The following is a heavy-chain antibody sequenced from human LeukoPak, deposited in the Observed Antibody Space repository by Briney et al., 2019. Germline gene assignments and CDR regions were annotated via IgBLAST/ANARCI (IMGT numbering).Heavy chain of an antibody. CDR2: IYYSGST. V-gene: IGHV4-39*01. CDR3: ARPSWELLRPDFDY. Sequence: SETLSLTCTVSGGSISSSRYYWGWTRHPPGKGLEWIGSIYYSGSTYYNPSLKSRVTISVDTSKNQFSLKLSSVTAADTAVYYWARPSWELLRPDFDYWGQGTPVTVSS. D-gene: IGHD1-26*01. CDR1: GGSISSSRYY. J-gene: IGHJ4*02.